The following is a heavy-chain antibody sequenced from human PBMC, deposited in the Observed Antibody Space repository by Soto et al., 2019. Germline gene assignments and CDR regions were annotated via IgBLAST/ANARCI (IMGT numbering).Heavy chain of an antibody. CDR1: GDSVSSNTAA. J-gene: IGHJ4*02. D-gene: IGHD6-19*01. CDR2: TYYRSNWRH. V-gene: IGHV6-1*01. Sequence: SRTLSLPCAISGDSVSSNTAAWSWIRSSPSRGLEWLGRTYYRSNWRHDYAVSVRSRITVNPDTSKNHFSLQLNSVTPDDTAVYYCARGVAGSGFDLWGQGTLVTVSS. CDR3: ARGVAGSGFDL.